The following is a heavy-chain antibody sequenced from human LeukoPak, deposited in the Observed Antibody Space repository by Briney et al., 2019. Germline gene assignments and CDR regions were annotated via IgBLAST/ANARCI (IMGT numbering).Heavy chain of an antibody. D-gene: IGHD6-19*01. CDR1: GFTFSIYG. V-gene: IGHV3-33*01. CDR3: ARVGYNSGWYEY. J-gene: IGHJ4*02. CDR2: IWEDGSNI. Sequence: PGTSLRLSCEASGFTFSIYGMHWVRQAPGKGLEWVAVIWEDGSNIKYADSVKGRFTISRDNSKNTLYLQMNSLRAEDTAVYYCARVGYNSGWYEYWGQGALVTVSS.